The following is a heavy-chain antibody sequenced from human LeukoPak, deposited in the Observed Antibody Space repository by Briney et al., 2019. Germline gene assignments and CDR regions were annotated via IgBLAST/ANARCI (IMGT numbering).Heavy chain of an antibody. D-gene: IGHD4-17*01. CDR2: IYYGGST. V-gene: IGHV4-61*01. J-gene: IGHJ4*02. Sequence: SETLSLTCTVSGGSVSSGSDHWGWIRQPPGQGLEWVGYIYYGGSTNYNLSLKSRVTISVDTPKNQFSLKLSSVTAADTAVYHCARDYGDYLSYFDYWGQGTLVTVSS. CDR3: ARDYGDYLSYFDY. CDR1: GGSVSSGSDH.